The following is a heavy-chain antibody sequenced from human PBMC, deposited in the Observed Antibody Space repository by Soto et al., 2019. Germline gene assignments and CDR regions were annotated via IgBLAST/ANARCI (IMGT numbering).Heavy chain of an antibody. Sequence: QVQLQQWGAGLLKPSETLSLTCAVYGGSFSGYYWNWIRQPPGKGLEWIGEIYESGSTNYNPSLKSRVTISVDTSKNQFSLKLNSVTAADRAVYYCARGRGYSYGFLDYWGQGTLVTVSS. CDR3: ARGRGYSYGFLDY. V-gene: IGHV4-34*01. J-gene: IGHJ4*02. CDR1: GGSFSGYY. D-gene: IGHD5-18*01. CDR2: IYESGST.